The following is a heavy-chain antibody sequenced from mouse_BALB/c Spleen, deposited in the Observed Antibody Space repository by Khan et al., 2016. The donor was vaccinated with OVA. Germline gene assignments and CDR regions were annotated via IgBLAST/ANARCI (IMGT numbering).Heavy chain of an antibody. D-gene: IGHD2-14*01. CDR3: AKACYRYDCYYAMDY. CDR1: GFSLFRYN. V-gene: IGHV2-6-4*01. J-gene: IGHJ4*01. CDR2: IWRGGNS. Sequence: QVQLKESGPGLVAPSQCLSITCTVSGFSLFRYNIHWIRQPPGKGLEWLGIIWRGGNSDEYTTPKIKLSTMNDNSNSQAFLIKNSMQTDDTAMYFGAKACYRYDCYYAMDYWGQGTSVTVSS.